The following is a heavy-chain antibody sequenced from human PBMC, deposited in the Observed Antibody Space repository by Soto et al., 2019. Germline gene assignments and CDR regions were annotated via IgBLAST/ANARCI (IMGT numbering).Heavy chain of an antibody. CDR2: ISYDGSNK. J-gene: IGHJ3*02. CDR1: GFTFSSYG. V-gene: IGHV3-30*18. D-gene: IGHD2-15*01. CDR3: AKVSLGVVATGMDAFDI. Sequence: PGGSLRLSCAASGFTFSSYGMHWVRQAPGKGLEWVAVISYDGSNKYYADYVKGRFTISRDNSKNTLYLQMNSLRAEDTAVYYCAKVSLGVVATGMDAFDIWGQGTMVTVSS.